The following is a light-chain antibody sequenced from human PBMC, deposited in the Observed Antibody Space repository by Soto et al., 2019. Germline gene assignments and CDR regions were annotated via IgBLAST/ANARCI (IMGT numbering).Light chain of an antibody. Sequence: ETVMTHSPATLPVSPGERATVSCRASQSVSSSYLAWYQQTPGQAPRLLIYDASSRTTGIPDRFSGSGSVTDFTLNLSRLEPEDFAVYCCQQYSSSHKTLGPGTTVAI. CDR3: QQYSSSHKT. J-gene: IGKJ3*01. V-gene: IGKV3-20*01. CDR1: QSVSSSY. CDR2: DAS.